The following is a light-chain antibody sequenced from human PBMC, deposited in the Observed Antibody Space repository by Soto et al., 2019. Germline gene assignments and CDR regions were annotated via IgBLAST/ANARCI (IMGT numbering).Light chain of an antibody. J-gene: IGKJ4*01. Sequence: DSQMTQYPSTLSAPIGARVTITCRAGQGISSWLAWYQQKPGKAPKLLISKASTLQSGVPPRFSGSGSGTEFALTISSLQPDDFATYYCQQYESYPMTFGGGTKVEIK. CDR2: KAS. CDR1: QGISSW. CDR3: QQYESYPMT. V-gene: IGKV1-5*03.